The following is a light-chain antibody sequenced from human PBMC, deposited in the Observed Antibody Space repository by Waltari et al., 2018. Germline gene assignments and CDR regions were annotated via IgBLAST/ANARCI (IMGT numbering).Light chain of an antibody. Sequence: SALAQPAPGSGSPGQSNPPSCTGIQRDLGGFKQVPWYQQHPGKAPKLLIFDVNNRPSGVSNRFSASKSGNTASLTISDLQAEDEADYYCSSYTTSSTLELFGGGTRLTVL. CDR1: QRDLGGFKQ. V-gene: IGLV2-14*01. CDR2: DVN. J-gene: IGLJ3*02. CDR3: SSYTTSSTLEL.